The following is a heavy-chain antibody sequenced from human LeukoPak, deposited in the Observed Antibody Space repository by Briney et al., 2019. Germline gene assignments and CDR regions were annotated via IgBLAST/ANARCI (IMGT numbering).Heavy chain of an antibody. Sequence: KSSETLSLTCAVSGGSISRSNWWSWVRQPPGTGLEWIGEIYHRGSTNCNPSLKSRVTISVDKSKNEFSLKLSSVTAADTAVYYCARTYCSGGSCYDYWGQGTLVTVSS. D-gene: IGHD2-15*01. V-gene: IGHV4-4*02. J-gene: IGHJ4*02. CDR2: IYHRGST. CDR1: GGSISRSNW. CDR3: ARTYCSGGSCYDY.